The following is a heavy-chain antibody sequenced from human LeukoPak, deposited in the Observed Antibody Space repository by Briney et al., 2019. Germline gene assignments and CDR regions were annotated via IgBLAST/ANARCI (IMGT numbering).Heavy chain of an antibody. CDR1: GGTFSSYA. CDR2: IIPIFGTA. CDR3: ARDQFPARALDP. Sequence: SVKVSCKASGGTFSSYAISWVRQAPGQGLEWMGGIIPIFGTANYTQKFQGRVTITADESTSTAYMELSSLRSEDTAVYYCARDQFPARALDPWGQGTLVTVSS. V-gene: IGHV1-69*13. J-gene: IGHJ5*02.